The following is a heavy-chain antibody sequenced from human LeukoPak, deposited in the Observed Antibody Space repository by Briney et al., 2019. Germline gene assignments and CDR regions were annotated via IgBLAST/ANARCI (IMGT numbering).Heavy chain of an antibody. Sequence: SVKVSCKASGGTFSSYAISWVRQAPGQGLEWMGRIIPILGIANYAQKFQGRVTITADKSTSTAYMELSSLRSGDTAVYYCARDLVVAAGRAFDIWGQGTMVTVSS. CDR2: IIPILGIA. V-gene: IGHV1-69*04. D-gene: IGHD2-21*01. CDR3: ARDLVVAAGRAFDI. CDR1: GGTFSSYA. J-gene: IGHJ3*02.